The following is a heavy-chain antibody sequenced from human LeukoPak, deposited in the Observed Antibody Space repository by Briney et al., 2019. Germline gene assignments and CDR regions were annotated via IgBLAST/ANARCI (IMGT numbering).Heavy chain of an antibody. CDR2: INHSGST. J-gene: IGHJ4*02. V-gene: IGHV4-34*01. CDR3: AREGTLSSSWYRFDY. D-gene: IGHD6-13*01. CDR1: GGSFSGYY. Sequence: SETLSLTCAVYGGSFSGYYWSWIRQPPGKGLEWIGEINHSGSTNYSPSLKSRVTISVDTSKNQFSLKLSSVTAADTAVYYCAREGTLSSSWYRFDYWGQGTLVTVSS.